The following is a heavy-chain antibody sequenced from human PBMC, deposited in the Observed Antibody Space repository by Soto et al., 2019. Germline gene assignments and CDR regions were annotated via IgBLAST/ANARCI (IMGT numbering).Heavy chain of an antibody. V-gene: IGHV3-53*01. CDR3: ARVRAAAGQYYFDY. CDR1: GFTVSSNY. J-gene: IGHJ4*02. D-gene: IGHD6-13*01. Sequence: GGSLRLSCAASGFTVSSNYMSWVRQAPGKGLEWVSVIYSGGSTYYADSVKGRFTISRDNSKNTRYLQMNSLRAEDTAVYYCARVRAAAGQYYFDYWGQGTLVTVSS. CDR2: IYSGGST.